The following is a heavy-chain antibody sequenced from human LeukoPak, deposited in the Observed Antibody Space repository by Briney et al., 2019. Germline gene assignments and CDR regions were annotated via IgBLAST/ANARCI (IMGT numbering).Heavy chain of an antibody. D-gene: IGHD1-26*01. CDR3: AKDRKSGSPRYFDL. CDR2: ITSSGSTI. V-gene: IGHV3-11*04. Sequence: PGGSLRLSCAASGFTFSDYYMSWIRQAPGKGLEWVSYITSSGSTIYYADSVKGRFTISRDNSKNTLSLQMNSLRAEDTAVYYCAKDRKSGSPRYFDLWGRGTLVTVSS. J-gene: IGHJ2*01. CDR1: GFTFSDYY.